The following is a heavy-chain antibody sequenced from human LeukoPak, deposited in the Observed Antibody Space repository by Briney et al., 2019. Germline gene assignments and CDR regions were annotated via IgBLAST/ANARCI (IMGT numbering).Heavy chain of an antibody. CDR2: ISGSGGST. CDR3: AKGGPQFFDY. V-gene: IGHV3-23*01. J-gene: IGHJ4*02. CDR1: GFTFSDYA. D-gene: IGHD5-24*01. Sequence: GGSLRLSCAVSGFTFSDYAMSWVRQAPGKGLEWVSTISGSGGSTYSADSVKGRFAISRDNSRNTLYLQMNSLRAEDTAIYYCAKGGPQFFDYWGQGTLVTVSS.